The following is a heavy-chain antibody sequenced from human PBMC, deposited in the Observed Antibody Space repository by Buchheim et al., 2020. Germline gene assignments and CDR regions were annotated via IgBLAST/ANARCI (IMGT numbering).Heavy chain of an antibody. V-gene: IGHV3-33*01. D-gene: IGHD3-22*01. J-gene: IGHJ4*02. CDR2: IWYDGSNK. CDR1: GFTFSSYG. Sequence: QVQLVESGGGVVQPGRSLRLSCAASGFTFSSYGMHWVRQAPGKGLEWVAVIWYDGSNKYYADSVKGRFTIFRDNSKNTLYLQMNSLRAEDMAVYYCAREQDRYDSSGYYLSYWGQGTL. CDR3: AREQDRYDSSGYYLSY.